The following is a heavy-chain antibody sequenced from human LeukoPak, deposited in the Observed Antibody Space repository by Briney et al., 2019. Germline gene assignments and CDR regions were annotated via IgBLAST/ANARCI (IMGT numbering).Heavy chain of an antibody. J-gene: IGHJ5*02. Sequence: SETLSLTCAVYGGSFSGYYWSWIRQPPGKGLEWIGEINHSGSTNYNPSLKSRVTISVDTSKNQFSLKLSSVTAADTAVYYCASALECSSTSCLNWFDPWGQGTLVTVSS. CDR3: ASALECSSTSCLNWFDP. CDR2: INHSGST. D-gene: IGHD2-2*01. V-gene: IGHV4-34*01. CDR1: GGSFSGYY.